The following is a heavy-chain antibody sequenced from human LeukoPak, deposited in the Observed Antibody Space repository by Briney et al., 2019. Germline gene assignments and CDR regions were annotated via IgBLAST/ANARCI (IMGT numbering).Heavy chain of an antibody. CDR3: ARDGGGNRNFDY. CDR2: VHTSGST. J-gene: IGHJ4*02. CDR1: GGSISGNY. Sequence: SETLSLTCTVSGGSISGNYWSWIRQPAGKGLEWVGRVHTSGSTNYNPSLKSRVTLSQDTSKNQFYLRLTSVTAADTAVYYCARDGGGNRNFDYWGQGTLVTVSS. V-gene: IGHV4-4*07. D-gene: IGHD4-23*01.